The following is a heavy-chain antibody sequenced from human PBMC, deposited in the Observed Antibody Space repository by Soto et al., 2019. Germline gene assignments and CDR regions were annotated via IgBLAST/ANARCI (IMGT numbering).Heavy chain of an antibody. CDR2: IIPIFGTA. Sequence: ASVKVSCKASGGTFSSYAISWVRQAPGQGLEWMGGIIPIFGTANYAQKFQGRVTITADKSTSTAYMELSSLRSEDTAVYYCATRRDVGATTSGEAYWGQGTLVTVSS. J-gene: IGHJ4*02. CDR1: GGTFSSYA. V-gene: IGHV1-69*06. CDR3: ATRRDVGATTSGEAY. D-gene: IGHD1-26*01.